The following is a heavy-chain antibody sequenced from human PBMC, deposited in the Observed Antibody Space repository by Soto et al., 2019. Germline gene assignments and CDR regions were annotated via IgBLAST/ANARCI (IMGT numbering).Heavy chain of an antibody. CDR1: GGTFSIYA. CDR2: IIPIFGTA. CDR3: ASLIAAAGPPHSPRYYYGMDV. Sequence: QVQLVKSGAEVKKPGSSVKVSCKASGGTFSIYAISWVQQAPGQGIKWMGGIIPIFGTADYAQKFQGRVTITADESTSTAYMELSSLRSEDTAVYYCASLIAAAGPPHSPRYYYGMDVWGQGTTVTVSS. J-gene: IGHJ6*02. V-gene: IGHV1-69*12. D-gene: IGHD6-13*01.